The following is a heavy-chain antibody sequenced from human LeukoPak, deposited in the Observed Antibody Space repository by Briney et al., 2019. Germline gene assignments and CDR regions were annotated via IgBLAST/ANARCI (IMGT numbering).Heavy chain of an antibody. J-gene: IGHJ3*01. D-gene: IGHD3-10*01. CDR3: ARSLTMVRGVMDV. CDR2: ISSNSNYI. CDR1: GFTFNAYN. V-gene: IGHV3-21*01. Sequence: GGSLRLSCTASGFTFNAYNINWVRQAPGKGLEWVSSISSNSNYIYYLDSVQGRFTISRDHAKNSVYLQMNSLRAEDTAEYYCARSLTMVRGVMDVWGQGTVVTVSS.